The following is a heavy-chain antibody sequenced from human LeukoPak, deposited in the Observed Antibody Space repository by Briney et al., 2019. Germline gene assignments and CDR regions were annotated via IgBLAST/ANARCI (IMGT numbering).Heavy chain of an antibody. D-gene: IGHD3-10*01. V-gene: IGHV3-48*04. CDR3: ARVRGPTLKTCYMDA. J-gene: IGHJ6*03. Sequence: GESLRLPCAASGFTFTEYSTLWVRDAPGKGLEWVSFISDISYWSSTIHYADSVKGRFTLSKDNAERSVYLQMNSRRADDTAVYYCARVRGPTLKTCYMDAWGTGTTVTVSS. CDR2: ISYWSSTI. CDR1: GFTFTEYS.